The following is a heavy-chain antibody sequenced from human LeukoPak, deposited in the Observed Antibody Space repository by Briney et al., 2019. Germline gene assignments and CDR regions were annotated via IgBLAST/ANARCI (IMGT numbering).Heavy chain of an antibody. D-gene: IGHD1-26*01. CDR2: INHSGST. V-gene: IGHV4-34*01. J-gene: IGHJ4*02. CDR1: GGSFSGYY. Sequence: SETLSLTCAVYGGSFSGYYWSWIRQPPGKGLEWIGEINHSGSTNYDPSLKSRVTISVDTSKNQFSLKLSSVTAADTAVYYCARANFAGATPFDCWGQGTLVTVSS. CDR3: ARANFAGATPFDC.